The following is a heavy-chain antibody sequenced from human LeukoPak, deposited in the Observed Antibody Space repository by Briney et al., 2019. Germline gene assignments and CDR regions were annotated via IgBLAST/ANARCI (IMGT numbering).Heavy chain of an antibody. D-gene: IGHD3-10*01. V-gene: IGHV7-4-1*02. CDR3: ARDEAYGSGSYYPYLPHFDY. Sequence: GASVKVSCKASGYTFTTYAMNWVRQAPGQGLEWMGWINTNTGNPTYAQGFTGRSVFSLDTSVSTAYLQISSLKAEDTAVYYCARDEAYGSGSYYPYLPHFDYWGQRTLITVSS. CDR1: GYTFTTYA. CDR2: INTNTGNP. J-gene: IGHJ4*02.